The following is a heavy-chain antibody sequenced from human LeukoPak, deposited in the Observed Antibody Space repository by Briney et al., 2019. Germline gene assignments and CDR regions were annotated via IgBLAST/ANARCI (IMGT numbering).Heavy chain of an antibody. CDR3: ARDLTVTTRHYYYGMDV. D-gene: IGHD4-17*01. CDR1: GFTVSSNY. Sequence: PGGSLRLSCAASGFTVSSNYMSWVRQAPGKGLEWVSVIYSGGSTYYADSVKGRFTTSRDNSKNTLYLQMNSLRAEDTAVYYCARDLTVTTRHYYYGMDVWGQGTTVTVSS. CDR2: IYSGGST. J-gene: IGHJ6*02. V-gene: IGHV3-66*01.